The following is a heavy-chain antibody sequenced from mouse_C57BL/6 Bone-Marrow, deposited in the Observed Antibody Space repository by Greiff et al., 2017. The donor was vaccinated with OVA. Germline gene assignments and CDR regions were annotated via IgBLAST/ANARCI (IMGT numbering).Heavy chain of an antibody. J-gene: IGHJ2*01. V-gene: IGHV1-69*01. CDR3: AREDGNYDYFDY. Sequence: QVKLQQPGAELVMPGASVKLSCKASGYTFTSYWMHWVKQRPGQGLEWIGEIDPSDSYTNYNQKFKGKSTLTVDKSSSTAYMQLSSLTSEDSAVYYCAREDGNYDYFDYWGQGTTLTVSS. CDR2: IDPSDSYT. CDR1: GYTFTSYW. D-gene: IGHD2-1*01.